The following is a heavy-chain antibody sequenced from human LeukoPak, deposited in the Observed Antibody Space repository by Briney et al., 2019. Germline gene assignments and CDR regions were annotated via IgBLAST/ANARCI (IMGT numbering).Heavy chain of an antibody. J-gene: IGHJ4*02. CDR3: ARQSSSSSEGEASDY. CDR2: IYPGDSDT. D-gene: IGHD6-6*01. V-gene: IGHV5-51*01. CDR1: GYSFTSYW. Sequence: PGESLKISCKGSGYSFTSYWIGWVRQMPGKGLEWMGIIYPGDSDTRYSPSFQGQVTISADKSISTAYLQWSSLKASDTAMYYCARQSSSSSEGEASDYWGQGTLVTVSS.